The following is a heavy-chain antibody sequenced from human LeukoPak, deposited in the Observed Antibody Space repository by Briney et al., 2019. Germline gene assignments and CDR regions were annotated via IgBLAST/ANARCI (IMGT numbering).Heavy chain of an antibody. Sequence: PGGSLRLSCEASGLSFSSFWMHWVRQAPGEGLVWVSRLNEDGGITNYADFAKGRFTISRDNARNTLYLQMNSLSADDTAVYYCTRDIGGRSAYWGQGTLVTVSS. CDR2: LNEDGGIT. J-gene: IGHJ4*02. D-gene: IGHD3-16*01. V-gene: IGHV3-74*01. CDR3: TRDIGGRSAY. CDR1: GLSFSSFW.